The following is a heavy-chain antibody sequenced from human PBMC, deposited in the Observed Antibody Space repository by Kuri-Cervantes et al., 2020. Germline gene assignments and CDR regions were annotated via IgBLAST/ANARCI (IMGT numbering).Heavy chain of an antibody. D-gene: IGHD6-6*01. J-gene: IGHJ6*03. Sequence: GESLKISCAASGFTFSNYAMSWVRQAPGKGLEWVSAISGSGGSTYYADSVKGRFTISRDNSKNTLYLQMNSLRAEDTAVYYCAKGTTTSIAARLGYYYYMDVWGKGTTVTVS. CDR1: GFTFSNYA. CDR2: ISGSGGST. CDR3: AKGTTTSIAARLGYYYYMDV. V-gene: IGHV3-23*01.